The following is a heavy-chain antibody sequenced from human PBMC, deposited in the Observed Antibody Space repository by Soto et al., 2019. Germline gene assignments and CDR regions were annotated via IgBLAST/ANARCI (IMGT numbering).Heavy chain of an antibody. Sequence: QITLKESGPTLVKPTQTLTLTCTFSGFSLSTSGVGVGWIRQPPGKALEWLALIYWDDDKRYSPSLKSRLTIXKXNSKNQVVLTLTNMDPVDTATYYCAHDYVAYYGMDVWGQGTTVTVSS. CDR2: IYWDDDK. CDR3: AHDYVAYYGMDV. D-gene: IGHD4-17*01. V-gene: IGHV2-5*02. J-gene: IGHJ6*02. CDR1: GFSLSTSGVG.